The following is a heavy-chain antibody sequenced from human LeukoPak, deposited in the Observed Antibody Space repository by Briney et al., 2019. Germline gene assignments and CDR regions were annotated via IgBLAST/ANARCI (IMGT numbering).Heavy chain of an antibody. CDR2: INSDGSST. J-gene: IGHJ6*02. Sequence: GGSLRLSCAASGFTFSSYWMHWVRQAPGKGLVWVSRINSDGSSTSYADSVKGRFTISRDNAKNTLYLQMNSLRAEDTAAYYCARNQLKHYYSYYGMDVWGQGTTVTVSS. D-gene: IGHD2-2*01. V-gene: IGHV3-74*01. CDR1: GFTFSSYW. CDR3: ARNQLKHYYSYYGMDV.